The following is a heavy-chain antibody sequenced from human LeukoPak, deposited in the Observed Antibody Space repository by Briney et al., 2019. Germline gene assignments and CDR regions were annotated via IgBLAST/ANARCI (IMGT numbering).Heavy chain of an antibody. D-gene: IGHD4-23*01. J-gene: IGHJ5*02. CDR3: AKEKSTVVSLGDWFDP. CDR1: GFTFSSYA. V-gene: IGHV3-23*01. CDR2: ISGSGGST. Sequence: GGSLRLSCAASGFTFSSYAVSWVRQAPGKGLEWVSAISGSGGSTYYADSVKGRFTISRDNSKNTLYLQMNSLRAEDTAVYYCAKEKSTVVSLGDWFDPWGQGTLVTVSS.